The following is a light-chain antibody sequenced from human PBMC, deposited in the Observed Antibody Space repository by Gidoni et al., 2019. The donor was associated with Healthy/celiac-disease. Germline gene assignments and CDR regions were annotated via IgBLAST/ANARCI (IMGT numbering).Light chain of an antibody. CDR1: STSLGTSNL. CDR2: EGN. V-gene: IGLV2-23*01. CDR3: CSFAHYRV. Sequence: QSALTQPASVSGSPGQSITISCTGASTSLGTSNLVSWYQQHQGKAPKVVIYEGNRRPSGISNRFSGSKSGNTASLTISGLQAEDEADYYCCSFAHYRVFGGGTKLTVL. J-gene: IGLJ3*02.